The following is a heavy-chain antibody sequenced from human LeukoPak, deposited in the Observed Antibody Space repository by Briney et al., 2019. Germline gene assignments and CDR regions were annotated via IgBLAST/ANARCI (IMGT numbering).Heavy chain of an antibody. D-gene: IGHD2-8*02. CDR3: ATQNLRYCTGCVCPALDY. CDR1: GYTLTELS. CDR2: FDPEDGET. Sequence: GASVKVSCKVSGYTLTELSMHWVRQAPGKGLEWMGGFDPEDGETIYAQKFQGRVTMTEDTSTDTAYMELSSLRSEDTAVYYCATQNLRYCTGCVCPALDYWGQGTLVTVSS. V-gene: IGHV1-24*01. J-gene: IGHJ4*02.